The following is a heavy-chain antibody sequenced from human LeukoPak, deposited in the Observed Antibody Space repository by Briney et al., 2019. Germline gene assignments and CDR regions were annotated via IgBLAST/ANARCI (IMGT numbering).Heavy chain of an antibody. CDR2: ISSSSSYI. V-gene: IGHV3-21*01. D-gene: IGHD3-9*01. CDR1: GLTFTILL. CDR3: ARLYDILTGAFDY. Sequence: PGGSLTLSCAASGLTFTILLIKWVRQAPGKGLEWVSSISSSSSYIYYADSVKGRFTISRDNAKNSLYLQMSSLRAEDTAIYYCARLYDILTGAFDYWGQGTLVTVSS. J-gene: IGHJ4*02.